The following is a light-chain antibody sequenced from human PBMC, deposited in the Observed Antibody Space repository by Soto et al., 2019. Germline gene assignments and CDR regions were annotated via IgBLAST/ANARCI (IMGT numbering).Light chain of an antibody. CDR3: GSYTASAPFYV. CDR1: RTDVDGHDY. Sequence: QSVLAPPAPLSGSPGQSITISCPGTRTDVDGHDYVSWYQQHPGQAPKLIIFDVHNRPSGVSSRFSGSKSGDTASLTISGLQAEDDGDYYCGSYTASAPFYVFGTGTKVTVL. CDR2: DVH. V-gene: IGLV2-14*03. J-gene: IGLJ1*01.